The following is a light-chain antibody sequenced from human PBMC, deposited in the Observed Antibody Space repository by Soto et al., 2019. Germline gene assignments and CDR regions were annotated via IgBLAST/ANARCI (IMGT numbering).Light chain of an antibody. CDR3: QQYVSSPWA. V-gene: IGKV3-15*01. CDR2: GAS. J-gene: IGKJ1*01. CDR1: QSVNDN. Sequence: EIVMTQSPATLSVSPGERATLSCRATQSVNDNLAWYQQKPGQAPRLLIYGASIRATGIPARFSGGGSGTDFTLTISRLEPEDFAVYYCQQYVSSPWAFGQGTKVDIK.